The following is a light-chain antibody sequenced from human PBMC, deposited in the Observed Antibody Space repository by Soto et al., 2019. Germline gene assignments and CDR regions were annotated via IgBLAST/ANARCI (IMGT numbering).Light chain of an antibody. V-gene: IGLV2-23*01. Sequence: QSVLTQPASVSGSPGQSIAISCTGTSSDVGSYNLVSWYQQHPGKAPKVMIYEDNKRPSGVSNRFSGSTSGNTASLTISGLELEDEADYYCSSYAGSGTNVVFGGGTKLTVL. J-gene: IGLJ2*01. CDR3: SSYAGSGTNVV. CDR1: SSDVGSYNL. CDR2: EDN.